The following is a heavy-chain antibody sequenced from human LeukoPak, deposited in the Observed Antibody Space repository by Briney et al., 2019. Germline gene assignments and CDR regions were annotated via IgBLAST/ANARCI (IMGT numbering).Heavy chain of an antibody. D-gene: IGHD1-26*01. J-gene: IGHJ6*03. CDR2: ISYDGSNK. CDR1: GFTFSSYA. CDR3: ARESSGSLAHYYYMDV. Sequence: GGSLRLSCAASGFTFSSYAMHWVRQAPGKGLEWVAVISYDGSNKYYADSVKGRFTISRDNSKNTLYLQMNSLRAEDTAVYYCARESSGSLAHYYYMDVWGKGTTVTVSS. V-gene: IGHV3-30-3*01.